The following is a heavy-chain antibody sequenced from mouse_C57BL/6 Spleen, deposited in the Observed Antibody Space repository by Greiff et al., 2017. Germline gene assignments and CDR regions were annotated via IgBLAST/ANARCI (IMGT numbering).Heavy chain of an antibody. Sequence: VQLQQPGAELVRPGSSVKLSCKASGYTFTSYWMDWVKQRPGQGLEWIGNIYPSDSETHYNQKFKDKATLTVDKSSSTAYMQLSSLTSEDSAVYYCARHITTVARYFDGWGTGTTVTVSS. CDR1: GYTFTSYW. J-gene: IGHJ1*03. V-gene: IGHV1-61*01. D-gene: IGHD1-1*01. CDR2: IYPSDSET. CDR3: ARHITTVARYFDG.